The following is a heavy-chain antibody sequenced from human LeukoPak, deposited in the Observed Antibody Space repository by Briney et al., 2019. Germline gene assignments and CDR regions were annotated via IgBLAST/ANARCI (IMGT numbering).Heavy chain of an antibody. CDR3: ARDSGFLDY. J-gene: IGHJ4*02. Sequence: SETLSLTCAVYGVSFSGYYWSWIRQPPGKGLEWIGEINHSGSTNYNPSLKSRVTISVDTSKNQFSLKLSSVTAADTAVYYCARDSGFLDYWGQGTLVTVSS. CDR1: GVSFSGYY. CDR2: INHSGST. V-gene: IGHV4-34*01. D-gene: IGHD3-22*01.